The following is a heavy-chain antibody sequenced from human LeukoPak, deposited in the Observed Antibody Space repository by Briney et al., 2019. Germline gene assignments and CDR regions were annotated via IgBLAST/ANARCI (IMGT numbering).Heavy chain of an antibody. CDR2: ISAYNSNT. CDR3: ASRRGKGYCSSTSCSDAFDI. Sequence: ASVKVSCKASGGTFSSYAISWVRQAPGQGLEWMGWISAYNSNTNYAQKLQGRVTMTTDTSTSTAYMELRSLRSDDTAVYYCASRRGKGYCSSTSCSDAFDIWGQGTMVTVSS. V-gene: IGHV1-18*01. D-gene: IGHD2-2*01. CDR1: GGTFSSYA. J-gene: IGHJ3*02.